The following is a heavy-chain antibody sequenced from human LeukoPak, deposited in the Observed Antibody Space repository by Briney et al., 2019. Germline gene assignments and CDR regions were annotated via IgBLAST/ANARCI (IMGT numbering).Heavy chain of an antibody. J-gene: IGHJ4*02. CDR1: GDSISTYY. D-gene: IGHD1-26*01. V-gene: IGHV4-59*01. CDR2: ISNSGST. Sequence: SETLSLTCSVSGDSISTYYWSWIRQPPGKGPEWIGHISNSGSTYYSPSLSSRVTISLDTSKNQFSLKLRSVTAADTAVYYCARGGASSIPLDYWGRGTLVTVSS. CDR3: ARGGASSIPLDY.